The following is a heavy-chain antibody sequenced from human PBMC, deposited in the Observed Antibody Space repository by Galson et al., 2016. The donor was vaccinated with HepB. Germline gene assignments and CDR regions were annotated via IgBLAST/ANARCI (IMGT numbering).Heavy chain of an antibody. D-gene: IGHD7-27*01. CDR1: GDSVSSNSAG. CDR3: ARSYLLGRGFGW. Sequence: CAISGDSVSSNSAGWYWFRQSPSRGLEWLGRTFYRSNWQNDYAESVRSRITINPDTSKNQFSLQLSSVTPEDTAVYYCARSYLLGRGFGWWGQGTLVTVSS. V-gene: IGHV6-1*01. J-gene: IGHJ4*02. CDR2: TFYRSNWQN.